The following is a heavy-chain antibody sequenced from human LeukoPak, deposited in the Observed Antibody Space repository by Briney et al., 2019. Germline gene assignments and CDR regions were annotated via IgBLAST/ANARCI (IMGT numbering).Heavy chain of an antibody. D-gene: IGHD2-21*02. Sequence: SETLSLTCTVSGVSISSYYWSWIRQPPGKGLEWIGDIYYSGSTNYNPSLKSRVTISVDTSKNPFSLKLSSLTAADTAVYYCARHGPCAGDCYLGWFDHWGQGTLVTVSS. CDR2: IYYSGST. CDR1: GVSISSYY. CDR3: ARHGPCAGDCYLGWFDH. J-gene: IGHJ5*02. V-gene: IGHV4-59*08.